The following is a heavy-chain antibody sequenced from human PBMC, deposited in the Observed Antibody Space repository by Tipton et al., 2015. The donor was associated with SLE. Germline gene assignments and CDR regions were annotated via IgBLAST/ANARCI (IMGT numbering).Heavy chain of an antibody. CDR1: GASIRSYY. CDR2: IFDSGTT. CDR3: AGPYGDYGYFHH. Sequence: TLSLTCTVSGASIRSYYWSWIRRPPGKGLEWIGYIFDSGTTNYNPSFESRVSMSVDTSKNQISLRLSSVTAVDTAVYFCAGPYGDYGYFHHWGQGTLVTVSS. J-gene: IGHJ1*01. D-gene: IGHD4-17*01. V-gene: IGHV4-59*01.